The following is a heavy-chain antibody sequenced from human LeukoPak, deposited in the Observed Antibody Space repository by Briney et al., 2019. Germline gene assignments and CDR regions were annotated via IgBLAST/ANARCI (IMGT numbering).Heavy chain of an antibody. V-gene: IGHV3-30*02. D-gene: IGHD1-14*01. CDR2: IQYDDSVK. CDR3: AQDVRIEEVPLLGPGF. J-gene: IGHJ4*02. Sequence: GGSLRLSCTASGFSFNKYGTHWVRQAPGKGLEWVTFIQYDDSVKFYADSVKGRFSISRDNSKNTVYLQMNSLRSEDTGLYFCAQDVRIEEVPLLGPGFWGQGTLVTVSS. CDR1: GFSFNKYG.